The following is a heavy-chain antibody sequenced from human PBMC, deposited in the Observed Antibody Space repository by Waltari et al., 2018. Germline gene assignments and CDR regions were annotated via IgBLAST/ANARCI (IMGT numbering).Heavy chain of an antibody. CDR1: CFTFNTYW. CDR2: INPDGSQK. Sequence: EVQLVESGGGFVQPGGSLRLSCAASCFTFNTYWMKWIRQAPGKGLEWGANINPDGSQKFYVDSVKGRFTVSRDNAQNSLYLQMNNLRAEDTAVYYCTTLARGESGDYWGQGTLVTVSS. V-gene: IGHV3-7*01. D-gene: IGHD3-10*01. J-gene: IGHJ4*02. CDR3: TTLARGESGDY.